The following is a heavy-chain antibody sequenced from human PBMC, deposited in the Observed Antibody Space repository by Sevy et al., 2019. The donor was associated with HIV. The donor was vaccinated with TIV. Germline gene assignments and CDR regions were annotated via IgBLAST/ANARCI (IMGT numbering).Heavy chain of an antibody. CDR3: AKSASYEWKIMFGGVIVFDY. J-gene: IGHJ4*02. D-gene: IGHD3-16*02. V-gene: IGHV3-9*01. Sequence: GGSLRLSCAASGFTFDDYAMHWVRQAPGKGLEWVSGISWNSGSIGYADSVKGRFTISRDNAKNSLYLQMNSLRAEDTALYYCAKSASYEWKIMFGGVIVFDYWGQGTLVTVSS. CDR1: GFTFDDYA. CDR2: ISWNSGSI.